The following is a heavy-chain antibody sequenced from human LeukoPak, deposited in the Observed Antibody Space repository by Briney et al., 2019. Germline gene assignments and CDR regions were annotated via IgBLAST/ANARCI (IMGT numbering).Heavy chain of an antibody. CDR1: GFTFSRYW. J-gene: IGHJ3*02. D-gene: IGHD3-22*01. V-gene: IGHV3-74*01. CDR3: ATDYYDSSGYRGDVAFDI. Sequence: GGSLRLSCAASGFTFSRYWMHWVRQAPGKGLVWVSRINSDGSSTTYADSVKGRFTISRDNAKNTLYLQMNSLRGEDTAVYYCATDYYDSSGYRGDVAFDIWGQGTMVTVSS. CDR2: INSDGSST.